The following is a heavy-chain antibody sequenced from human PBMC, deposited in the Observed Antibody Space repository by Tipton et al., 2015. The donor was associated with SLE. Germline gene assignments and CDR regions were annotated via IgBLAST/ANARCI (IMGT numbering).Heavy chain of an antibody. CDR3: VSEVKGSSKYIHF. D-gene: IGHD6-6*01. V-gene: IGHV4-39*07. Sequence: TLSLTCTVSGGSISSYYWGWIRQPPGKGLEWIASMHYSGSTYYDPSLKSRLTISLDTSKNQFSLRLTSVPAADTAVYYCVSEVKGSSKYIHFWGQGTLVTVSS. CDR2: MHYSGST. J-gene: IGHJ4*02. CDR1: GGSISSYY.